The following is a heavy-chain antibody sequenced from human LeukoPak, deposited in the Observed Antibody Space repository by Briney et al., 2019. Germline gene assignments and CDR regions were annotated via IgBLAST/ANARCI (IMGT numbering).Heavy chain of an antibody. CDR3: ARELGGNYFDY. CDR1: GGSTSSGDYY. V-gene: IGHV4-30-4*01. CDR2: IYYSGST. Sequence: PSQTLSLTCTVSGGSTSSGDYYWSWIRQPPGKGLEWIGYIYYSGSTYYNPSLKSRVTISVDTSKNQFSLKLSSVTAADTAVYYCARELGGNYFDYWGQGTLVTVSS. J-gene: IGHJ4*02. D-gene: IGHD2-15*01.